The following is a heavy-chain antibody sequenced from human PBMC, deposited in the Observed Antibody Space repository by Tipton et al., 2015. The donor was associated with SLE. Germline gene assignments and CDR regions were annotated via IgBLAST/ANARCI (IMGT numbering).Heavy chain of an antibody. Sequence: GSLRLSCAASGFSLGNYWMSWVRQAPGKGLEWVANIKHDGSEKKYVDSVKGRFTVSRDNAKNSLYLQMNILRAEDTAVFYCARGGYYDRNGYSEPFDYWGQGTLVTVSS. V-gene: IGHV3-7*01. CDR2: IKHDGSEK. J-gene: IGHJ4*02. CDR1: GFSLGNYW. CDR3: ARGGYYDRNGYSEPFDY. D-gene: IGHD3-22*01.